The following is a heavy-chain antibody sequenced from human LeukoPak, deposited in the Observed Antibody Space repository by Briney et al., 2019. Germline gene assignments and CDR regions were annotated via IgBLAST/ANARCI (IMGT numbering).Heavy chain of an antibody. J-gene: IGHJ4*02. CDR2: INAGNGNT. Sequence: EASVKVSCKASGYTFTSYAMHWVRQAPGQRLEWMGWINAGNGNTKYSQKFQGRVTITRDTSASTAYMELRSLRSDDTAVYYCAREDYGGNPGGNYFDYWGQGTLVAVSS. CDR1: GYTFTSYA. D-gene: IGHD4-23*01. V-gene: IGHV1-3*01. CDR3: AREDYGGNPGGNYFDY.